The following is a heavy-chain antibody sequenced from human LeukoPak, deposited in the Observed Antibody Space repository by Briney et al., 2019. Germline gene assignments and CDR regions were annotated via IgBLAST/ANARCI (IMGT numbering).Heavy chain of an antibody. Sequence: GGSLRLSCAASGFTFSTYSMNWVRQAPGKGLEWVSSISSSSIYIYYADSVKGRFTISRDNAKNSLYLQMNSLRAEDTAVYYCAREMLAAVAAQSWGQGTLVTVSS. D-gene: IGHD6-19*01. CDR1: GFTFSTYS. J-gene: IGHJ5*02. V-gene: IGHV3-21*01. CDR2: ISSSSIYI. CDR3: AREMLAAVAAQS.